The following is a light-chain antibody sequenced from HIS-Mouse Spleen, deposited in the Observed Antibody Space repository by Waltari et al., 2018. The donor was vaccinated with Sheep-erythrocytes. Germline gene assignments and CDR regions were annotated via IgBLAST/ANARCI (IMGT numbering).Light chain of an antibody. CDR3: AAWDDSLSGPV. Sequence: QSVLTQPPSASGTPGQRVTISCSGSRSNIGSNYLSWYQQRPGTAPKLLIYRNNQRPSGVPDRFSGSKSGTSASLAISGLRSEDEADYYCAAWDDSLSGPVFGGGTKLTVL. CDR1: RSNIGSNY. CDR2: RNN. V-gene: IGLV1-47*01. J-gene: IGLJ3*02.